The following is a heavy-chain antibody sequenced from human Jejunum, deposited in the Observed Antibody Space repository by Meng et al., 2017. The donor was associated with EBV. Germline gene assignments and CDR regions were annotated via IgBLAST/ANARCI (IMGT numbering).Heavy chain of an antibody. V-gene: IGHV4-61*01. J-gene: IGHJ4*02. CDR1: GGSVNSGNVY. CDR2: IYYSGST. D-gene: IGHD5-12*01. CDR3: AGLRYSGYDRAFDY. Sequence: QPQLPEEGPGLVNPSETLSLTCTVSGGSVNSGNVYWSWIRQPPGKGLEWIGYIYYSGSTSYIPSLKSRVTISLDTSKNQFSLKLSSVTAADTAVYYCAGLRYSGYDRAFDYWGQGALVTVSS.